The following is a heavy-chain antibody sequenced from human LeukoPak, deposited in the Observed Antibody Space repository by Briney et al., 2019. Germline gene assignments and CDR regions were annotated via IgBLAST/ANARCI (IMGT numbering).Heavy chain of an antibody. V-gene: IGHV5-10-1*01. CDR3: ARHLDLDGIDY. J-gene: IGHJ4*02. CDR2: IDPSDAYT. CDR1: GSPFTSYW. D-gene: IGHD1-1*01. Sequence: GGPLKFSCKGPGSPFTSYWISGLRRLPGKGLEGMGRIDPSDAYTNYSPSFQGNVTISADKSISTAYLQWSSLKASDTDMYYCARHLDLDGIDYWGQGTLVTVSS.